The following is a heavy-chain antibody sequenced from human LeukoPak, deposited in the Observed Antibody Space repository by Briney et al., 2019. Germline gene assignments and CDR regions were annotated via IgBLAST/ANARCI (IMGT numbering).Heavy chain of an antibody. V-gene: IGHV3-7*01. J-gene: IGHJ4*02. Sequence: GGSLRLSCAASGFTFSDYWMSWVRQAPGKGLEWVANIKQDGSEKYYVDSVKGRFTISRDNAKSSLYLQMDSLRAEDTAVYYCARDASAYYWGQGTLVTISS. CDR1: GFTFSDYW. D-gene: IGHD3-3*01. CDR2: IKQDGSEK. CDR3: ARDASAYY.